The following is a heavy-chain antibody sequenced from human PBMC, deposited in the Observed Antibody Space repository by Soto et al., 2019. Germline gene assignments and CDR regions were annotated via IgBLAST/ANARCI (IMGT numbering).Heavy chain of an antibody. CDR1: GYTLTSHD. V-gene: IGHV1-3*01. D-gene: IGHD1-20*01. J-gene: IGHJ6*02. Sequence: QVQLVQSGAEARKPGASVKVSCKASGYTLTSHDMHWVRQAPGQRLEWMGWINAGNDGTQFSQNFQGRVTITRDTSASTVYMELSGLRSDDTAVYYCARYNWDAPSYYGMDVWGQGTTVTVSS. CDR3: ARYNWDAPSYYGMDV. CDR2: INAGNDGT.